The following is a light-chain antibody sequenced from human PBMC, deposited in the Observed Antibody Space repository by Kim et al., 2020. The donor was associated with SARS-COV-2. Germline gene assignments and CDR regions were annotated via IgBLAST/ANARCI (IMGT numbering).Light chain of an antibody. CDR2: AAS. V-gene: IGKV1-39*01. CDR1: QSISSY. J-gene: IGKJ2*01. Sequence: DIQMTQSPSSLSASVGDRVTITCRASQSISSYLNWYQQKPGKAPKLLIYAASSLQGGVPSRFSGSGSGTDFTLTISSLQPEDFATYYCQQSYSTPYTFGQGTKV. CDR3: QQSYSTPYT.